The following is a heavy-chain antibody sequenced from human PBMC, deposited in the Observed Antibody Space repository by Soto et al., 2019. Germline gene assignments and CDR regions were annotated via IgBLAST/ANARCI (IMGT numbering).Heavy chain of an antibody. Sequence: GASVKVSCKASGYAFSSNYIHWVRQASGQGLEWMGWINPNSGGTNYAQKFQGWVTMTRDTSISTAYMELSRLKSDDTAVYYCARGWFNFDYWGQGTLVTVSS. J-gene: IGHJ4*02. CDR3: ARGWFNFDY. D-gene: IGHD3-9*01. CDR2: INPNSGGT. V-gene: IGHV1-2*04. CDR1: GYAFSSNY.